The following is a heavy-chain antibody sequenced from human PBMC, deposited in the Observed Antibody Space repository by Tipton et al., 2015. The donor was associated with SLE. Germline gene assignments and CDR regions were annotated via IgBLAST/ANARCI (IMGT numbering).Heavy chain of an antibody. CDR2: ISDGGGT. CDR1: GGSFSRYY. CDR3: ARGMLTWRGAIIGVDV. J-gene: IGHJ6*02. Sequence: GLVKPSETLSLTCAVHGGSFSRYYWSWIRQSPGKGLEWIGYISDGGGTSSNPSLKSRVTISMDTSKNLFSLKLTSVTAADTAVYYCARGMLTWRGAIIGVDVWGQGTSVNVSS. D-gene: IGHD2-8*01. V-gene: IGHV4-59*08.